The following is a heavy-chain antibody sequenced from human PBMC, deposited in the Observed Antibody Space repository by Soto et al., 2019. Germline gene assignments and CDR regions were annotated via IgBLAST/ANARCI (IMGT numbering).Heavy chain of an antibody. CDR3: TRDMGGRGAY. CDR2: INEYGSVI. D-gene: IGHD3-16*01. CDR1: GFTFSSYW. Sequence: DVQLVESGGGLVRPGGSLRLSCAASGFTFSSYWMHWVRQVPGKGLVWVSRINEYGSVINYADSVKGRFTIFRDNSKNTLYLEMNSLRAEGAAVYYCTRDMGGRGAYWGQGTLVTVSS. V-gene: IGHV3-74*01. J-gene: IGHJ4*02.